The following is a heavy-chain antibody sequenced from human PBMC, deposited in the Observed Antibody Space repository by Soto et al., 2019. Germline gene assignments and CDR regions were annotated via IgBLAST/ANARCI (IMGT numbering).Heavy chain of an antibody. CDR2: ISGSGSNK. V-gene: IGHV3-23*01. Sequence: GGSLRLSCAASGFTFSSYAMHWVRQAPGKGLEWVAAISGSGSNKYYADSVKGRFTISRDNSKNTLYLQMNSLRAEDTAVYYCARAYYDTSGYSLDPWGQGTLVTVSS. D-gene: IGHD3-22*01. J-gene: IGHJ5*02. CDR1: GFTFSSYA. CDR3: ARAYYDTSGYSLDP.